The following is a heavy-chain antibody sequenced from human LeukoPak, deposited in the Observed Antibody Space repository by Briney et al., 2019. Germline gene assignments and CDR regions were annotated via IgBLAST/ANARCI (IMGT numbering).Heavy chain of an antibody. CDR1: GFTFRSYW. V-gene: IGHV3-7*01. CDR3: ARDESSSWYVDC. J-gene: IGHJ4*02. CDR2: IKQDGSEK. Sequence: QPGGSLRLSCAASGFTFRSYWMSWVRQAPGKGLEWVANIKQDGSEKYYVDSVKGRFTISRDNAKNSLYLQMNSLRAEDTAVYYCARDESSSWYVDCWGQGTLVTVSS. D-gene: IGHD6-6*01.